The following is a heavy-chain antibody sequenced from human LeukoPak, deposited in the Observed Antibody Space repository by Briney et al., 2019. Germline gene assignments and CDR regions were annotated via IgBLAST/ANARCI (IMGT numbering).Heavy chain of an antibody. CDR1: GYSFTGYY. V-gene: IGHV1-46*01. J-gene: IGHJ4*02. Sequence: ASVKVSCKASGYSFTGYYMHWVRQAPGQGLEWMGIINPSGGSTSYAQKFQGRVTMTRDTSTSTVYMELSSLRSEDTAVYYCAREVGRITMIEDPRIFDYWGQGTLVTVSS. CDR2: INPSGGST. CDR3: AREVGRITMIEDPRIFDY. D-gene: IGHD3-22*01.